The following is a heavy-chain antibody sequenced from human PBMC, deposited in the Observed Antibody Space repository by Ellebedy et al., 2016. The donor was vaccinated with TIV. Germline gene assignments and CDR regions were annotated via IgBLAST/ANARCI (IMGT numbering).Heavy chain of an antibody. Sequence: GESLKISCAASGFTFTTFWMSWVRQAPGKGMEWVGNINQDGSEKCYGDSVKGRFTISRDNAKNSVYLQMNSLRAEDTAVYFCARDVSTDGWGAYFYCWGQGTLVTVSS. CDR2: INQDGSEK. J-gene: IGHJ4*02. CDR1: GFTFTTFW. CDR3: ARDVSTDGWGAYFYC. V-gene: IGHV3-7*01. D-gene: IGHD5-24*01.